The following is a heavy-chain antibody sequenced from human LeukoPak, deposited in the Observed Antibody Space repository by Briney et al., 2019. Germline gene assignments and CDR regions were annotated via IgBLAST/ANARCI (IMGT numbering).Heavy chain of an antibody. Sequence: GGSMRLSCAATGFTLRSYWMSWLRQAPGKGPEWVANIRQDGSEKYYMDSVKGRFTFSRDNAKQSLFLRMYSLRADDTAMYYCARDFSAQVPVTIHDNWFDPWGQGTLVIVSS. CDR2: IRQDGSEK. V-gene: IGHV3-7*01. D-gene: IGHD2-2*01. CDR3: ARDFSAQVPVTIHDNWFDP. CDR1: GFTLRSYW. J-gene: IGHJ5*02.